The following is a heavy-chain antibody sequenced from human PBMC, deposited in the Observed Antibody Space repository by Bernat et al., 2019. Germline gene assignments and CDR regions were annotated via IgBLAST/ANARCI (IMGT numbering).Heavy chain of an antibody. V-gene: IGHV2-5*02. CDR1: GFSLSTSGVG. CDR3: AHSSYPNTRYCTSTSCSYYGMDV. D-gene: IGHD2-2*01. Sequence: KESGLTLVRPTQTLTLTCTFSGFSLSTSGVGVGWIRQPPGQALEWLALIYWDDDKRYSPSLKSRLTITRDTTKSQVILMMTNMDPVDTGTYYCAHSSYPNTRYCTSTSCSYYGMDVWGQGTTVTVS. J-gene: IGHJ6*02. CDR2: IYWDDDK.